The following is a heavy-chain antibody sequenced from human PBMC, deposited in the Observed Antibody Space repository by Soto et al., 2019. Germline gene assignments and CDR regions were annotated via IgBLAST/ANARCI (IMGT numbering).Heavy chain of an antibody. CDR2: IRTKAYGGTT. CDR3: TRDGITMVHY. V-gene: IGHV3-49*03. Sequence: GGSLRLSCTASGFTFGDHAVSWFRQAPGKGLEWVSFIRTKAYGGTTEYAASVKGRFTISRDDSKSMAYLQMNSLKTEDTAVYYCTRDGITMVHYWGQRTLVTVSS. D-gene: IGHD3-10*01. J-gene: IGHJ4*02. CDR1: GFTFGDHA.